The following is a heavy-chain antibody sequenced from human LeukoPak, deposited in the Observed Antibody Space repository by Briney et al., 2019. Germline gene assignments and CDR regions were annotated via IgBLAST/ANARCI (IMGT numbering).Heavy chain of an antibody. Sequence: GGSLRLSCAASGFTFSNYAMSWVSQAPGKGLEWVSAITGSGGNTYYADSVKGRFTISRDNSKNTVFLQMNSLRAEDTAVYYCAKWGDYDVLTGYYVSDYWGQGTLVTVSS. D-gene: IGHD3-9*01. V-gene: IGHV3-23*01. CDR3: AKWGDYDVLTGYYVSDY. CDR2: ITGSGGNT. CDR1: GFTFSNYA. J-gene: IGHJ4*02.